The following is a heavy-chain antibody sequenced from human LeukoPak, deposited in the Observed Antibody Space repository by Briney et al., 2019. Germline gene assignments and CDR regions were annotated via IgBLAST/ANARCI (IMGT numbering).Heavy chain of an antibody. V-gene: IGHV4-59*01. D-gene: IGHD1-26*01. CDR3: ARGSWELRVGFDY. CDR2: IYYSGST. CDR1: GGSISSYY. Sequence: SETRSLTCTVSGGSISSYYWSWIRQPPGKGLEWIGYIYYSGSTKYNPSLKSRVTISVDTSENQFSLKLSSVTAADTAVYYCARGSWELRVGFDYWGQGTLVTVSS. J-gene: IGHJ4*02.